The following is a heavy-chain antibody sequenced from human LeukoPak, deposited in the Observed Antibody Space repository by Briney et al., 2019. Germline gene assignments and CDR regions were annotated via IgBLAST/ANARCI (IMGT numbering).Heavy chain of an antibody. D-gene: IGHD5-12*01. Sequence: PSETLSLTCTVSGGSISTYYWSWFRQPPGKGLEWIGYIYYSGYTNYIPSLKSRVTISLDTSKNQFSLSLSSVTAADTAVYYCARGNLVATLYFDCWGQGALVTVSS. CDR3: ARGNLVATLYFDC. V-gene: IGHV4-59*01. J-gene: IGHJ4*02. CDR1: GGSISTYY. CDR2: IYYSGYT.